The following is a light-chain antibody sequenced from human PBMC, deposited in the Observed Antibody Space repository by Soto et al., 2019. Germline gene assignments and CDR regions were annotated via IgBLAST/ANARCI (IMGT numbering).Light chain of an antibody. CDR1: QSISSY. CDR3: QQSYNTPWT. V-gene: IGKV1-39*01. Sequence: DIQMTQSPSSLSASVGDRVTITRRARQSISSYLHWYQQKPGKVPKLLIYAASILQSGVPSRFSGSGSGTDFTLTISTLQPEDFATYYCQQSYNTPWTCGQGTMVEIK. J-gene: IGKJ1*01. CDR2: AAS.